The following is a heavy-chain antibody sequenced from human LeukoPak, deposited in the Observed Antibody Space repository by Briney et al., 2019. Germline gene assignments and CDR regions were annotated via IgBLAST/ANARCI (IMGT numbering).Heavy chain of an antibody. CDR3: ARGSYYDSSGYHRAPFDY. Sequence: ASVKVSCKASGYTFTSYDINWVRQATGQGLEWMGWMNPNSGKTGYAQKFEGRVTMTRSTSIGTAYMELSSLRSEDTAVYYCARGSYYDSSGYHRAPFDYWGQGTLVTVS. D-gene: IGHD3-22*01. V-gene: IGHV1-8*01. CDR2: MNPNSGKT. J-gene: IGHJ4*02. CDR1: GYTFTSYD.